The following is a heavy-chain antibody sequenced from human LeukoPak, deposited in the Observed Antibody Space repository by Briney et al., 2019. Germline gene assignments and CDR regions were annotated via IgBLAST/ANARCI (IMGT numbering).Heavy chain of an antibody. Sequence: ASVKVSCKASGYTFTSYLMHWVRQAPGQGLEWMGLINPSGGSTPYAQKFQGRVTMTRDTSTSTVYMELSSLRSEDTAVYYCARVLAYSYGSLYYFDYWGQGTLVTVSS. D-gene: IGHD5-18*01. V-gene: IGHV1-46*01. CDR1: GYTFTSYL. J-gene: IGHJ4*02. CDR3: ARVLAYSYGSLYYFDY. CDR2: INPSGGST.